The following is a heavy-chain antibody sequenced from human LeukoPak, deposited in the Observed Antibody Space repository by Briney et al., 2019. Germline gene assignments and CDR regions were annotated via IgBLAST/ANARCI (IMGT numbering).Heavy chain of an antibody. CDR3: ASYRWDPSDAFDI. CDR2: ISAYNGNT. V-gene: IGHV1-18*01. Sequence: ASVKVSCKASGYTFTSYGISWVRQAPGQGLEWMGWISAYNGNTKYAQKFQGRVTMTRDTSISTAYMELSRLRSDDTAVYYCASYRWDPSDAFDIWGQGTMVTVSS. CDR1: GYTFTSYG. D-gene: IGHD1-26*01. J-gene: IGHJ3*02.